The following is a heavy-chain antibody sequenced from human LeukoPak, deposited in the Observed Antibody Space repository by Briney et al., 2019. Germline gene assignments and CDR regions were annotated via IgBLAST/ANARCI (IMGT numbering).Heavy chain of an antibody. V-gene: IGHV3-9*01. CDR2: ISWNSGSI. D-gene: IGHD6-13*01. J-gene: IGHJ4*02. Sequence: GGSLRLSCAASGFTFDDYAMHWVRQAPGKGLEWVSGISWNSGSIGYADSVKGRFTISRDNAKNSLYLRMNSLRAEDTAIYYCARSLPYGTTWYGRSDFWGQGTLVTVSS. CDR1: GFTFDDYA. CDR3: ARSLPYGTTWYGRSDF.